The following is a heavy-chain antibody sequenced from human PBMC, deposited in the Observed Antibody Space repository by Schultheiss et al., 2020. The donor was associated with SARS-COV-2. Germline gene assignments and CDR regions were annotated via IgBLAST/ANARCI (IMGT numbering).Heavy chain of an antibody. CDR3: SAACQWPVSN. J-gene: IGHJ4*02. V-gene: IGHV3-33*05. CDR1: GFTFSSYG. CDR2: ISYDGSNK. D-gene: IGHD6-19*01. Sequence: GESLKISCAASGFTFSSYGMHWVRQAPGKGLEWVAVISYDGSNKYYADSVKGRFTISRDDSKTSVYLQMSSLSAEDTAIYYCSAACQWPVSNWGQGTLVTVSS.